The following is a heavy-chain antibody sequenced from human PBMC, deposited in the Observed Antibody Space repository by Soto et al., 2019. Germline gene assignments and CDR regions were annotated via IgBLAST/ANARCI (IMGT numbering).Heavy chain of an antibody. J-gene: IGHJ4*02. V-gene: IGHV3-23*01. CDR3: VRVNFRGTQLWLEAFDY. D-gene: IGHD3-10*01. CDR1: GFTFNNYV. CDR2: ISGSDGST. Sequence: EVQLLESGGGLVQPGGSLRLSCAASGFTFNNYVMAWLRQAPGKGLEWVSGISGSDGSTVYADSMKGRFSISRDNSKNTLYLQVHSLRAGDTAVYYCVRVNFRGTQLWLEAFDYWGRGTLVSVSS.